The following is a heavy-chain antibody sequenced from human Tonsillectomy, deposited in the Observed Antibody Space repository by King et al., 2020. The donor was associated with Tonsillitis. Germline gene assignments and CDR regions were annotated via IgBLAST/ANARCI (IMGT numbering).Heavy chain of an antibody. J-gene: IGHJ6*02. Sequence: QLVQSGGGLVKPGGSLRLSCAASGFTFSDYSVNWVRQAPGKGLAWVSFISSSSSYIYYADSVKGRFTISRDNAKNSLYLQMNSLRAEDTAVYYCARSGYYYYGMDVWGQGTTVTVSS. V-gene: IGHV3-21*01. CDR2: ISSSSSYI. CDR1: GFTFSDYS. CDR3: ARSGYYYYGMDV.